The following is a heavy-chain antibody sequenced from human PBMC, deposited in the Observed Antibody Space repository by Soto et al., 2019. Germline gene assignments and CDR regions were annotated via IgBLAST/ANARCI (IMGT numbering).Heavy chain of an antibody. D-gene: IGHD2-2*01. V-gene: IGHV3-74*01. CDR2: INSDGSST. CDR3: ARDRGYCSSTSCSQFGY. J-gene: IGHJ4*02. CDR1: GFTFSSYW. Sequence: AGGSLRLSCAASGFTFSSYWMHWVRQAPGKGLVWVSRINSDGSSTSYADSVKGRFTISRDNAKNTLYLQMNSLRAEDTAVYYCARDRGYCSSTSCSQFGYWGQGTLVTVSS.